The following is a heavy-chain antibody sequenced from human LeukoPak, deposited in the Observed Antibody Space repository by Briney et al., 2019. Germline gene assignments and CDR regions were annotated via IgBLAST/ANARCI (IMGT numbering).Heavy chain of an antibody. CDR3: ARDRKWEPLVDY. CDR1: EFTFSSYW. V-gene: IGHV3-7*01. Sequence: GGSLRLSCAASEFTFSSYWMSWVRQAPGKGLEWVANIKQDGSEKYYVDSVKGRFTISRDNAKNSLYLQMNSLRAEDTAVYYCARDRKWEPLVDYWGQGTLVTVSS. J-gene: IGHJ4*02. D-gene: IGHD1-26*01. CDR2: IKQDGSEK.